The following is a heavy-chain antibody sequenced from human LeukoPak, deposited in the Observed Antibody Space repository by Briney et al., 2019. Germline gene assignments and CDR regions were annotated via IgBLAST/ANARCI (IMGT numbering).Heavy chain of an antibody. V-gene: IGHV3-48*04. CDR2: ISSSSSTI. CDR1: GFTFSSYS. CDR3: ARDLKITFGGVINSNDY. J-gene: IGHJ4*02. D-gene: IGHD3-16*02. Sequence: GGSLRLSCAASGFTFSSYSMNWVRQAPGKGLEWVSYISSSSSTIYYADSVKGRFTISGDNAKNSLYLQMNSLRAEDTAVYYCARDLKITFGGVINSNDYWGQGTLVTVSS.